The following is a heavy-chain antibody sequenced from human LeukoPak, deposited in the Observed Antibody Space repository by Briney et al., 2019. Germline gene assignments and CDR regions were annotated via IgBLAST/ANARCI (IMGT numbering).Heavy chain of an antibody. CDR3: ARTVLRSLGEFSLRGWFDP. Sequence: GGSLRLSCAASGFTFSSYSMNWVRQAPGKGLEWVSSISSSSSYIYYADSVKGRFTISRDNAKNSLYLQMNSLRAEDTAVYYCARTVLRSLGEFSLRGWFDPWGRGTLVIVSS. J-gene: IGHJ5*02. D-gene: IGHD3-16*01. V-gene: IGHV3-21*01. CDR1: GFTFSSYS. CDR2: ISSSSSYI.